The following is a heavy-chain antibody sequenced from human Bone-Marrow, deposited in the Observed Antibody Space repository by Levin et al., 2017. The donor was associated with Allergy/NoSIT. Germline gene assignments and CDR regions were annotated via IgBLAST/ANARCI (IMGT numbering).Heavy chain of an antibody. D-gene: IGHD2-15*01. Sequence: GESLKISCKASGYIFTSYDLNWVRQATGQGLEWMGWMNPNTGYTVYAQKFQGRVIMTGNTSISTAYMELSSLRSEDTAVYYCARAVVDYYYKGMDVWGQGTTVTVSS. CDR3: ARAVVDYYYKGMDV. V-gene: IGHV1-8*01. CDR1: GYIFTSYD. CDR2: MNPNTGYT. J-gene: IGHJ6*02.